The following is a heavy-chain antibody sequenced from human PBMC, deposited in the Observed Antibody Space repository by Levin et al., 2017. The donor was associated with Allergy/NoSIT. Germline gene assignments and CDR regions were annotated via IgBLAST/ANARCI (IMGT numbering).Heavy chain of an antibody. D-gene: IGHD1-26*01. CDR1: GFTFTTYA. CDR2: ITGSGGGT. J-gene: IGHJ6*02. V-gene: IGHV3-23*01. Sequence: GGSLRLSCAASGFTFTTYALNWVRQAPGKGLEWVSSITGSGGGTYYAESVKGRFTISRDNSQNTLYLHMNSLRAEDTAVYYCAILGKAQSALTYYGMDVWGQGTTVTVYS. CDR3: AILGKAQSALTYYGMDV.